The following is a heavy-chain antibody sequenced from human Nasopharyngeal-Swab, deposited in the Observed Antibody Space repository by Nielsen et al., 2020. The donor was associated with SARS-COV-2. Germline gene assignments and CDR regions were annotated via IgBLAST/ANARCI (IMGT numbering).Heavy chain of an antibody. V-gene: IGHV3-7*01. D-gene: IGHD1-26*01. CDR1: GFPFNTYW. Sequence: LSLTCAASGFPFNTYWMSWVRQAPGKGLEWVANIKQDGSEKYYVNSVKGRFTISRDNAKNSLYLQMNSLRAEDTAVYYCARDPIPAGGSDGFDIWGQGTMVTVSS. CDR2: IKQDGSEK. J-gene: IGHJ3*02. CDR3: ARDPIPAGGSDGFDI.